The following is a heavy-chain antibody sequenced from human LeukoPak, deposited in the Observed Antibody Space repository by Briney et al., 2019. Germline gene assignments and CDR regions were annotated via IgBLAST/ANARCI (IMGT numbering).Heavy chain of an antibody. D-gene: IGHD3-10*01. CDR1: GGSISSSSYY. V-gene: IGHV4-39*07. CDR3: ARSPHYGSGSYYSYYYYYMDV. CDR2: IYYSGST. J-gene: IGHJ6*03. Sequence: SETLSLTCTVSGGSISSSSYYWGWIRQPPGKGLEWIGSIYYSGSTYYNPSLKSRVTISVDTSKNQFSLKLSSVTAADTAVYYCARSPHYGSGSYYSYYYYYMDVWGKGTTVTISS.